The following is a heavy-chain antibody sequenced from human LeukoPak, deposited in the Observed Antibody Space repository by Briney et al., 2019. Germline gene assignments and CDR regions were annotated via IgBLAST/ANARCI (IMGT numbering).Heavy chain of an antibody. J-gene: IGHJ4*02. Sequence: GGSLRLSCAASGFTFSNYYMHWGRQAPGKGLEWVAVISDDGDRKYYADSVQGRFTISRDNSKNTLYLQMNSLRAEDTAVYFCVKDLSGYWTFDYWGQGTLVTVSS. V-gene: IGHV3-30*18. CDR1: GFTFSNYY. CDR2: ISDDGDRK. D-gene: IGHD1-1*01. CDR3: VKDLSGYWTFDY.